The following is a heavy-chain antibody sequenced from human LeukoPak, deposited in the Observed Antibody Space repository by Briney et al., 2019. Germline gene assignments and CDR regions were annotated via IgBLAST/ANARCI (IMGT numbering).Heavy chain of an antibody. CDR1: GGSFSGYY. D-gene: IGHD2-2*01. J-gene: IGHJ5*02. Sequence: PSETLSLTCAVYGGSFSGYYWSWIRKPPGKGLEWIGEINHSGSTNYNPSLKSRVTISVDTSKNQFSLKLSSVTAADTAVYYCARGLGGYCSSTSCLNWFDPWGQGTLVTVSS. CDR2: INHSGST. V-gene: IGHV4-34*01. CDR3: ARGLGGYCSSTSCLNWFDP.